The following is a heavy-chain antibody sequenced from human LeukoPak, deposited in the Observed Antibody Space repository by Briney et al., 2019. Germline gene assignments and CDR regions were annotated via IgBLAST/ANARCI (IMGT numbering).Heavy chain of an antibody. Sequence: GASLKISCKGSGSIFTNYWIGWVPQMPGKGREWMGIIYPGDSDTRYSPSFQGQVTISVDKSISTAYLQWSSLKASDTAMYYCARPPFIWGQGTMVTVSS. CDR1: GSIFTNYW. CDR2: IYPGDSDT. J-gene: IGHJ3*02. CDR3: ARPPFI. V-gene: IGHV5-51*01.